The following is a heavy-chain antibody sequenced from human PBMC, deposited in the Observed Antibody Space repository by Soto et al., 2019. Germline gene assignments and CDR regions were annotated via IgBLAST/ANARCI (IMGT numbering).Heavy chain of an antibody. CDR2: ITGYGATT. D-gene: IGHD6-19*01. CDR1: GFIFNNYA. CDR3: ARDPLLYHRDWYPNWFGP. Sequence: PVGSLRLSCSASGFIFNNYAMSWARQAPGKGLEWVSGITGYGATTYYAESVKGRFTISRDNSKNTLYLQMSTLTAEDTAVYYCARDPLLYHRDWYPNWFGPWGQGTLVTVSS. V-gene: IGHV3-23*01. J-gene: IGHJ5*02.